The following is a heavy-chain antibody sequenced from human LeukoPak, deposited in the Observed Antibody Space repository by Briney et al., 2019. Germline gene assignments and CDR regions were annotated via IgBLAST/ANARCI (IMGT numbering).Heavy chain of an antibody. V-gene: IGHV3-66*01. J-gene: IGHJ5*02. Sequence: GGSLRLSCAASGFTVSSNYMSWVRQAPGKGLEWVSVIYSGGSTYYADSVKGRFTISRDNSKNTLYLQMNSLRAEDTAVYYCARVEWDYWFDPWGQGTLVPVSS. CDR3: ARVEWDYWFDP. CDR1: GFTVSSNY. D-gene: IGHD1-26*01. CDR2: IYSGGST.